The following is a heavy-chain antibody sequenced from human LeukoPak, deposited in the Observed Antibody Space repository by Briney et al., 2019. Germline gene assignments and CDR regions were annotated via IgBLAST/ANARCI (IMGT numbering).Heavy chain of an antibody. D-gene: IGHD2-2*01. Sequence: ASVKVSCKASGYTFTGYYMHWVRQAPGQGLEWMGWINPNSGGTNYAQKFRDRVTMTTDTSTSTAYMELRSLRSDDTAVYYCARGVPTAAGGYYMDVWGKGTTVTVSS. V-gene: IGHV1-2*02. J-gene: IGHJ6*03. CDR2: INPNSGGT. CDR3: ARGVPTAAGGYYMDV. CDR1: GYTFTGYY.